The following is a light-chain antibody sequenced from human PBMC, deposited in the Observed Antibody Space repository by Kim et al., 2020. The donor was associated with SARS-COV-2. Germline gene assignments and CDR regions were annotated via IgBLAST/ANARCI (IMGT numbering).Light chain of an antibody. CDR3: QSWDSSTAV. J-gene: IGLJ2*01. V-gene: IGLV3-1*01. CDR1: KLGDKY. CDR2: QDN. Sequence: SYELTQPPSVSVSPGQTASITCSGDKLGDKYACWYQQKPGQSPVLVIHQDNKRPSGIPERFSGSNSGNTATLTISGTQAMDEADYYCQSWDSSTAVFGGGTQLNVL.